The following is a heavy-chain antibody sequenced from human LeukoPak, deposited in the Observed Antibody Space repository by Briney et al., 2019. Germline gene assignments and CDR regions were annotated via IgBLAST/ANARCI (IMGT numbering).Heavy chain of an antibody. J-gene: IGHJ4*02. V-gene: IGHV3-15*01. CDR1: GSTFSNAW. Sequence: KPGGSLRLSCAASGSTFSNAWMSWVRQGPGKGLEWVGRIKSKTDGGTTDYAAPVKGRFTISRDDSKNTLYLQMNSLKTEDTAVYYCTTGPNYCSSTSCRTGLDYWGQGTLVTVSS. D-gene: IGHD2-2*01. CDR3: TTGPNYCSSTSCRTGLDY. CDR2: IKSKTDGGTT.